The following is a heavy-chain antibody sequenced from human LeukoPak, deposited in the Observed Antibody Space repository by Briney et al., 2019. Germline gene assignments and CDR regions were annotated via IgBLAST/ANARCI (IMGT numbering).Heavy chain of an antibody. CDR1: GGSISSGSYY. J-gene: IGHJ4*02. CDR3: ARYPFDGYNYYFDY. V-gene: IGHV4-61*02. Sequence: PSETLSLTCTVSGGSISSGSYYWSWIRQPAGKGLEWIGRIYTSGSTNYNPSLKSRVTISVDTSKNQFSLKLSSVTAADTAVYYCARYPFDGYNYYFDYWGQGTLVTVSS. D-gene: IGHD5-24*01. CDR2: IYTSGST.